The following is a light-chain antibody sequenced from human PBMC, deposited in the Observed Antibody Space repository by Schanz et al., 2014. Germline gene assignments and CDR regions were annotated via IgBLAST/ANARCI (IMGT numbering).Light chain of an antibody. J-gene: IGLJ1*01. CDR1: SSDVGNYNY. CDR3: SSYTTRSTPYV. V-gene: IGLV2-14*01. Sequence: QSALTQPASVSGSPGQSITISCTGTSSDVGNYNYVSWFQQYPGKAPKLMIYDVSNRPSGVSDRFSGSKSGNTASLTISGLQAEDEADYYCSSYTTRSTPYVFGTGTKLTVL. CDR2: DVS.